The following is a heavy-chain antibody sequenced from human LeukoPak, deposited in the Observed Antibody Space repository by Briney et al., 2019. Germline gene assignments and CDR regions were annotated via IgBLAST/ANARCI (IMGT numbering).Heavy chain of an antibody. CDR1: IFTFSSYW. CDR3: ARDLALAFDI. J-gene: IGHJ3*02. Sequence: GGSLRLSCAASIFTFSSYWMSWVRQAPGKGPEWVANIKQDGSEKYYVDSVKGRFTISRDNAKNSLYLQMNSLRAEDTAVYYCARDLALAFDIWGQGTMVTVSS. V-gene: IGHV3-7*01. CDR2: IKQDGSEK. D-gene: IGHD3-16*02.